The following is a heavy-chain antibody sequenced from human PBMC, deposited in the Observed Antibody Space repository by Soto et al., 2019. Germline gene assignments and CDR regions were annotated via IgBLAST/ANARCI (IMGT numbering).Heavy chain of an antibody. J-gene: IGHJ4*02. D-gene: IGHD3-10*01. Sequence: EVQLLESGGGLVQPGGSLRLSCAASGFTFSSYAMWWVRQAPGKGLECVSAISGGGETTYYADSVKGRFTISRDKAKNTLYLQINSLRAGDTAVYYCAFNSGSGSYYFDYWGQGTLVTVSS. CDR2: ISGGGETT. CDR3: AFNSGSGSYYFDY. V-gene: IGHV3-23*01. CDR1: GFTFSSYA.